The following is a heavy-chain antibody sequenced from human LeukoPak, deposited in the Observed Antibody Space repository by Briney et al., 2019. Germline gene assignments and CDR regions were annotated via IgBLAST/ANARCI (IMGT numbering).Heavy chain of an antibody. J-gene: IGHJ4*02. CDR2: INPNSGGT. Sequence: GASVKVSCKASGYTFTGYYMHWVRQAPGQGLEWMGWINPNSGGTNYAQKFQGRVTMTRDTSISTAYMELSRLRSDDTAVYYCATWSSGSYYGFDYWGQGTLVTVSS. CDR1: GYTFTGYY. D-gene: IGHD1-26*01. CDR3: ATWSSGSYYGFDY. V-gene: IGHV1-2*02.